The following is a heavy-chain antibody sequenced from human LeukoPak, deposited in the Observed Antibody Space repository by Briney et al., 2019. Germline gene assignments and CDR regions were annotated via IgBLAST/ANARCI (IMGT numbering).Heavy chain of an antibody. J-gene: IGHJ4*02. CDR2: ISSDGSDK. V-gene: IGHV3-30*18. Sequence: GKSLTLSCAASGFTFSSYGMHWVRQAPGKGLEWVAVISSDGSDKYYADSVRGRFTISRDNSKNTMYLQMNSLRDEDTAVYYCAKGSATTVVTIDYWGQGTIGPVSS. CDR1: GFTFSSYG. D-gene: IGHD4-23*01. CDR3: AKGSATTVVTIDY.